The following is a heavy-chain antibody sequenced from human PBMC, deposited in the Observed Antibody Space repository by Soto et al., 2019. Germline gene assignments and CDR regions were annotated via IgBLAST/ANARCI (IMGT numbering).Heavy chain of an antibody. V-gene: IGHV5-51*01. D-gene: IGHD5-18*01. J-gene: IGHJ4*02. Sequence: PVESLRISYKGSGYSFTSYWIGWVRQMPGKGLEWMGIIYPGDSDTRYSPSFQGQVTISADKSISTAYLQWSSLKASDTAMYYCARRSPYSYGRDYFDYWGQGTLVTVSS. CDR3: ARRSPYSYGRDYFDY. CDR1: GYSFTSYW. CDR2: IYPGDSDT.